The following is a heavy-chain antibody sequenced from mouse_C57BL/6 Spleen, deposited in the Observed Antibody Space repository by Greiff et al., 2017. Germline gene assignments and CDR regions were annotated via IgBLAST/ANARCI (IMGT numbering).Heavy chain of an antibody. D-gene: IGHD2-4*01. CDR1: GFTFSSYA. Sequence: EVQLQESGGGLVKPGGSLKLSCAASGFTFSSYAMSWVRQTPEKRLEWVATISDGGSYTYYPDNVKGRFTISRDNAKNNLYLQMSHLKSEDTAMYYCARGGHYDYAWFAYWGQGTLVTVSA. CDR2: ISDGGSYT. J-gene: IGHJ3*01. V-gene: IGHV5-4*01. CDR3: ARGGHYDYAWFAY.